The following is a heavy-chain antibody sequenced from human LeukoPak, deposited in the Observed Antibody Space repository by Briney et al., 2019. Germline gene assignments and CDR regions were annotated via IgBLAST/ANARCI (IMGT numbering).Heavy chain of an antibody. CDR3: AKPVIPSAYQGTYYMDV. Sequence: GGSLRLSCAASGFTFSSYGMHWVRQAPGEGLEWVAYIRHDESKTFYADSVKGRFTISGDNSKNTLYLQMHSLRAEDTALYYCAKPVIPSAYQGTYYMDVWGKGTTVTVSS. D-gene: IGHD3-16*01. J-gene: IGHJ6*03. CDR2: IRHDESKT. CDR1: GFTFSSYG. V-gene: IGHV3-30*02.